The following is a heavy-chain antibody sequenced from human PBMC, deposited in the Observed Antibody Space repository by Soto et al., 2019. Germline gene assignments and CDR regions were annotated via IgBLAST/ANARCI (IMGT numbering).Heavy chain of an antibody. CDR1: GGSISSSSYY. V-gene: IGHV4-39*01. CDR3: ARRGYYAISAFDI. Sequence: SEILSLTCTVSGGSISSSSYYWGWIRQPPGKGLEWIGSIYYSGSTYYNPSLKSRVTISVDTSKNQFSLKLSSVTAADTAVYSCARRGYYAISAFDIWGQGTMVTVSS. J-gene: IGHJ3*02. D-gene: IGHD2-8*01. CDR2: IYYSGST.